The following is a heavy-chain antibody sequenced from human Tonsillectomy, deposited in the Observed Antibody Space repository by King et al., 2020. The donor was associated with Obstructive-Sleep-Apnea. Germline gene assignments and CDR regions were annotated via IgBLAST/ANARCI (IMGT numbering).Heavy chain of an antibody. CDR2: IRYDGINK. D-gene: IGHD3-22*01. CDR1: GFTFSSYG. Sequence: QLVQSGGGVVQPGRSLRLSCAASGFTFSSYGMHWVRQAPGKGLEWVAFIRYDGINKYYADPVKGRFTISRDNSKNTLYLQMNSLRAEDTAVYYCAKDGQYYYESSGYYSPDYWGQGTLVTVSS. V-gene: IGHV3-30*02. CDR3: AKDGQYYYESSGYYSPDY. J-gene: IGHJ4*02.